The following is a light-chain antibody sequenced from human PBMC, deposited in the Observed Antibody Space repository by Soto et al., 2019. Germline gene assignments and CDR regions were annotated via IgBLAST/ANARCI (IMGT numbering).Light chain of an antibody. Sequence: QSALTQPPSVSGAPGQRVTISCTGSSSNIGAGYDVHWYHQFPGTAPKLLIYGNNNRPSGVPDRFSGSESGASASVAITGLRAEDEADYYCQSYDRSLSGSVFGGGTKLTVL. CDR2: GNN. CDR3: QSYDRSLSGSV. CDR1: SSNIGAGYD. J-gene: IGLJ2*01. V-gene: IGLV1-40*01.